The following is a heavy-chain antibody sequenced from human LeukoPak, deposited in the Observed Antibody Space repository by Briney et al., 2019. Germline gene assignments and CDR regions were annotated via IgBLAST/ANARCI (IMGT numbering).Heavy chain of an antibody. V-gene: IGHV3-15*01. CDR2: IKSKTDGGTT. Sequence: PGGSLRLSCAASGFTFSNAWMSWVRQAPGKGLEWVGRIKSKTDGGTTDYAAPVKGRFTISRDDSKNTLYLQMNSLKTEDTAVYYCTTDYYYDSSGCEYWGQGTLVTVSS. CDR1: GFTFSNAW. CDR3: TTDYYYDSSGCEY. D-gene: IGHD3-22*01. J-gene: IGHJ4*02.